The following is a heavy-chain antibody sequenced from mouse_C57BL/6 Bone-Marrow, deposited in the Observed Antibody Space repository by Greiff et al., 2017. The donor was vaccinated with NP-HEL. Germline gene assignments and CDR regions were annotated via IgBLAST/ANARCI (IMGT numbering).Heavy chain of an antibody. CDR1: RYAFSSSW. J-gene: IGHJ3*01. CDR2: IYPGDGDT. D-gene: IGHD1-1*01. V-gene: IGHV1-82*01. CDR3: ARAHYGSRAWFAY. Sequence: VQLQQSGPELVKPGASVKISCKASRYAFSSSWMNWVKQRPGKGLEWIGRIYPGDGDTNYNGKFKGKATLTADKSSSTAYMQLSSLTSEDSAVYFCARAHYGSRAWFAYWGQGTLVTVSA.